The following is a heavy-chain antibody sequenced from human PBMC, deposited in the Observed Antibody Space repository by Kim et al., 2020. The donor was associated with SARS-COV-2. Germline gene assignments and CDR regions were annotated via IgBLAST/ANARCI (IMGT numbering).Heavy chain of an antibody. CDR3: AKGMRLWAYTGNDY. V-gene: IGHV3-23*01. J-gene: IGHJ4*02. Sequence: GGSLRLSCAASGFTFGSYAMTWVRQAPGKGLEWVSGITGSGGSTYYADSVKGRFTISRDNSRNTLYLQMNSLRTEDAAIYYCAKGMRLWAYTGNDYWGQGTLVTVSS. CDR1: GFTFGSYA. CDR2: ITGSGGST. D-gene: IGHD3-16*01.